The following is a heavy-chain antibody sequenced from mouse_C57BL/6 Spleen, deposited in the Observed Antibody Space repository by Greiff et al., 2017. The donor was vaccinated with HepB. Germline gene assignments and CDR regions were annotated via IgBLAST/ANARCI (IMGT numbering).Heavy chain of an antibody. J-gene: IGHJ2*01. Sequence: VQLQQPGAELVKPGASVKLSCKASGYTFTSYWMQWVKQRPGQGLEWIGEIDPSDSYTNYNQKFKGKATLTVDTSSITAYMQLSSLTSEDSAVYYCASGRLSDGYFYFDYWGQGTTLTVSS. CDR2: IDPSDSYT. CDR3: ASGRLSDGYFYFDY. V-gene: IGHV1-50*01. CDR1: GYTFTSYW. D-gene: IGHD2-3*01.